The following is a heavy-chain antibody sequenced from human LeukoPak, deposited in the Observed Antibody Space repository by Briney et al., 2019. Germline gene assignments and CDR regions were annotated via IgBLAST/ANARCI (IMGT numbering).Heavy chain of an antibody. V-gene: IGHV3-66*03. J-gene: IGHJ4*02. D-gene: IGHD3-10*01. CDR1: GFTVSTNY. CDR3: AKEYDSGGYGANFDY. CDR2: IYSSNNA. Sequence: GGSLRLSCAVSGFTVSTNYMSWVRQAPGKGLEWVSIIYSSNNAYYADSVKGRFTISRDNSRNTMYLQMDSLRAEDTAVYYCAKEYDSGGYGANFDYWGQGTLVTVSS.